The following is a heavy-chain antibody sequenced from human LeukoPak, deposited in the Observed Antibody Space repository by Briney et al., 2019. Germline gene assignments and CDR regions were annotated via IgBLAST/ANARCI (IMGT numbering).Heavy chain of an antibody. D-gene: IGHD2-2*01. CDR1: GFTLSTYG. CDR2: IRYDGSHK. Sequence: GGSLRLSCAASGFTLSTYGMHWVRQVPGKGLEWVSFIRYDGSHKYYADSVKGRFTISKDSSKNTLYLQMNSLRPEDTAVYFCAKDRECSSTSCYVWGGHGFDYWGQGTLVTVSS. CDR3: AKDRECSSTSCYVWGGHGFDY. V-gene: IGHV3-30*02. J-gene: IGHJ4*02.